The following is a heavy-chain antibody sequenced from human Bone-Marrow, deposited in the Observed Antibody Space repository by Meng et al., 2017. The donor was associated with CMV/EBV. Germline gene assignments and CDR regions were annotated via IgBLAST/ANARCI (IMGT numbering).Heavy chain of an antibody. V-gene: IGHV3-13*01. J-gene: IGHJ6*02. CDR3: ARGALVYCSSTSCHYGMDV. CDR2: IGTAGDT. D-gene: IGHD2-2*01. Sequence: GESLKISCAASGFTFSSYDMYWVRQATGKGLEWVSAIGTAGDTYYPGSVKGRFTISRENDKNSLYLQMNSLRAGDTAVYYCARGALVYCSSTSCHYGMDVCGQGITVTASS. CDR1: GFTFSSYD.